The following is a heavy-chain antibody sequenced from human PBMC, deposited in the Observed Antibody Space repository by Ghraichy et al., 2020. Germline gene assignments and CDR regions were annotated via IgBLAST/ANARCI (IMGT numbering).Heavy chain of an antibody. CDR3: ARRGRIGGTFGWFDS. Sequence: SETLSLTFTISGDSISNYYWSWIRQPPGKELEWIGYISDSGITNYNPSLMRRVTISLDTSKTHLSLALRSVTAADTAVYYCARRGRIGGTFGWFDSWGQGTLVTVSA. J-gene: IGHJ5*01. D-gene: IGHD3-16*01. CDR2: ISDSGIT. CDR1: GDSISNYY. V-gene: IGHV4-59*08.